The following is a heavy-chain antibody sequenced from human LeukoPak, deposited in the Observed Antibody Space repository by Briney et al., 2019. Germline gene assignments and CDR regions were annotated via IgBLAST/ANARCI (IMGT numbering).Heavy chain of an antibody. CDR3: ARKMNGYSSSRSYFDY. J-gene: IGHJ4*02. D-gene: IGHD6-13*01. CDR1: GFTFSNYA. Sequence: GGSLRLSCAASGFTFSNYAMSWVRQAPGKGLEWVSAISGSGGSTYYADSVKGRFTISRDNSENTLYLQMNSLRAEDTAVYYCARKMNGYSSSRSYFDYWGQGTLVTVSS. CDR2: ISGSGGST. V-gene: IGHV3-23*01.